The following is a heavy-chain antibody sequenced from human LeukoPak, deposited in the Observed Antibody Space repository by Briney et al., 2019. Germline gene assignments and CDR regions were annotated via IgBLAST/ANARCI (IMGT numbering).Heavy chain of an antibody. D-gene: IGHD6-13*01. Sequence: PSETLSLTCTVSSDSISSSTHYWGWIRQPSGTGLEWLGSIYYSGTSYYNRSLKSRVTISVDTSNNQFSLKLSSVTAADTAVYYCARHRKAAGVNWFDPWGQGTLVTVSS. CDR1: SDSISSSTHY. CDR3: ARHRKAAGVNWFDP. CDR2: IYYSGTS. J-gene: IGHJ5*02. V-gene: IGHV4-39*01.